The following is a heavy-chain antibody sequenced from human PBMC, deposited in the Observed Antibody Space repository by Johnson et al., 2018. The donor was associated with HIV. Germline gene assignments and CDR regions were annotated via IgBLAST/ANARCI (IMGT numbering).Heavy chain of an antibody. CDR2: ISYDGSNK. Sequence: QVQLVESGGGVVQPGRSLRLSCAASGFTFSSYAMHWVRQAPGKGLEWVAVISYDGSNKYYADSVKGRSTISRDNSKNTLYLQMNSLRAEDTAVYYCARGAALPAAFDIWGQGTMVTVSS. V-gene: IGHV3-30-3*01. CDR3: ARGAALPAAFDI. J-gene: IGHJ3*02. D-gene: IGHD2-15*01. CDR1: GFTFSSYA.